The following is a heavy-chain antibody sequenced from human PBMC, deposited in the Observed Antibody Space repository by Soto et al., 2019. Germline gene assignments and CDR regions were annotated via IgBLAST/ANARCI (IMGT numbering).Heavy chain of an antibody. CDR2: IYSGGRT. V-gene: IGHV3-66*01. CDR1: ALTASKNY. D-gene: IGHD3-10*01. CDR3: ARGGSGSDWDYCGMDV. Sequence: EVQLVESGGGLVQPGGSLRLSCAGSALTASKNYMSWVRQPPGKGLEWVSVIYSGGRTYYADSVKDRFSSSRDNSKNTLYLQMDKLRAGDTDVYYCARGGSGSDWDYCGMDVWGQGTTVTVSS. J-gene: IGHJ6*02.